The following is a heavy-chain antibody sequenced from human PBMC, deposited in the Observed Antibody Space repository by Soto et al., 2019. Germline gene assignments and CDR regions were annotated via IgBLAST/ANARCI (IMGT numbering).Heavy chain of an antibody. CDR3: TKDTFGGRDS. D-gene: IGHD2-15*01. V-gene: IGHV3-74*01. CDR2: INPESTTI. CDR1: EISLNIYW. J-gene: IGHJ4*02. Sequence: EAQLVESGGGLVQPGGSLTLSCTASEISLNIYWMHWVRQAPGKGLVWVARINPESTTITYADSVTGRFTISRDYAKDTLYLQMNGLSAEDTAIYHRTKDTFGGRDSWGQGTLVTVSS.